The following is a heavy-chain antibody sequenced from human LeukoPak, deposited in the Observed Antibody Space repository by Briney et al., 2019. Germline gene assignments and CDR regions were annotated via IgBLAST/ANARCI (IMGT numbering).Heavy chain of an antibody. D-gene: IGHD3-3*01. J-gene: IGHJ4*02. CDR3: ARALTIFGVVIDDY. CDR1: GYTFTSYD. CDR2: MNPNSGNT. V-gene: IGHV1-8*01. Sequence: ASVKVSCKASGYTFTSYDINWVRQATGQGLEWMGRMNPNSGNTGYAQKFQGRVTMTRNTSISTAYMGLSSLRSEDTAVYYCARALTIFGVVIDDYWGQGTLVTVSS.